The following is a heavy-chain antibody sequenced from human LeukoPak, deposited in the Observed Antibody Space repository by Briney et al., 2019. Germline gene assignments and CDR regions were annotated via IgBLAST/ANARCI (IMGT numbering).Heavy chain of an antibody. V-gene: IGHV4-59*01. D-gene: IGHD4-11*01. J-gene: IGHJ6*03. CDR2: IYYSGST. Sequence: SETLSLTCTVSGGSISSYYWSWIRQPPGKGLEWIGHIYYSGSTYYNPSLQSRFTISVATSKNQFSLKLHSVTAADTAVYYCARGPPMTTVTTYYYYYMDVWGKGTTVTVSS. CDR1: GGSISSYY. CDR3: ARGPPMTTVTTYYYYYMDV.